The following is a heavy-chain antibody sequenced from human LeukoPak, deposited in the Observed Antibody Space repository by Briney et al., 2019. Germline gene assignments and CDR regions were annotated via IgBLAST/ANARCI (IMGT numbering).Heavy chain of an antibody. D-gene: IGHD3-3*01. J-gene: IGHJ4*02. CDR2: IAVGGGHT. V-gene: IGHV1-58*01. CDR1: GFTFTTSSA. Sequence: SVKVSCKASGFTFTTSSAVQWVRQARGQRLEWIGWIAVGGGHTNYAQKFQGRVTITTDESTSTAYMELSSLRSEDTAVYYCARGGDFWSGPEFDYWGQGTLVTVSS. CDR3: ARGGDFWSGPEFDY.